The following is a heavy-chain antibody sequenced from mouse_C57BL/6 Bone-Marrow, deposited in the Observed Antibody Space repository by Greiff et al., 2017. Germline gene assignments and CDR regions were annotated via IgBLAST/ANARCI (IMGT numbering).Heavy chain of an antibody. CDR3: ARGLLLRGV. CDR1: GYTFTSYW. J-gene: IGHJ1*03. V-gene: IGHV1-69*01. D-gene: IGHD1-1*01. Sequence: QVQLKQPGAELVMPGASVKLSCKASGYTFTSYWMHWVKQRPGQGLEWIGEIDPSDSYTNYNQKFKGKSTLTVDKSSSTAYMQLSSLKSEDSAVDYCARGLLLRGVWGTGTTVTVSS. CDR2: IDPSDSYT.